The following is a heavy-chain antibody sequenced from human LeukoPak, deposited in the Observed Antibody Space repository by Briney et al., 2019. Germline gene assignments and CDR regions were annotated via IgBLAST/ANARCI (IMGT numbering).Heavy chain of an antibody. V-gene: IGHV4-59*01. J-gene: IGHJ6*03. D-gene: IGHD1-26*01. Sequence: SETLSLTCTVSGGSIRSYYWSWIRQPPGKGLEWIGYLYYSGSTNYNPSLKSRVTISVDTSKNQFSLKLSSVTAADTAVYYCTSGSYSLYYMDVWGKGTTVTVSS. CDR1: GGSIRSYY. CDR3: TSGSYSLYYMDV. CDR2: LYYSGST.